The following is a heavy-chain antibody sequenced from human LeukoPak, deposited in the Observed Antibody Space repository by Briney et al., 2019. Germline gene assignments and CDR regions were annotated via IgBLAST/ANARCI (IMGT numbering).Heavy chain of an antibody. J-gene: IGHJ4*02. CDR1: GFTFSRYW. CDR3: ARTGDSHY. V-gene: IGHV3-7*03. Sequence: GGSLRLSCVASGFTFSRYWMSWARQAPGKGLQWVANIKEDGSEEYYVDSVKGRFTISRDNAKNSLYLHMISLRAEDTAVYYCARTGDSHYWGQGTLVTVSS. D-gene: IGHD7-27*01. CDR2: IKEDGSEE.